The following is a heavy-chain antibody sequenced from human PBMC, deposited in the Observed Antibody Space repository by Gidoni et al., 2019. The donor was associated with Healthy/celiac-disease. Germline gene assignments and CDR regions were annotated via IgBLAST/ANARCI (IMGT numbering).Heavy chain of an antibody. V-gene: IGHV1-69*01. Sequence: QVQLVQSGAEVKKPGSSVKVSCQASGGTFSSYAISWVRQAPGQGLEWMGGIIPIFGTANYAQKFQGRVTITADESTSTAYMELSSLRSEDTAVYYCASSNYDFWSGPYYGMDVWGQGTTVTVSS. D-gene: IGHD3-3*01. CDR1: GGTFSSYA. CDR2: IIPIFGTA. CDR3: ASSNYDFWSGPYYGMDV. J-gene: IGHJ6*02.